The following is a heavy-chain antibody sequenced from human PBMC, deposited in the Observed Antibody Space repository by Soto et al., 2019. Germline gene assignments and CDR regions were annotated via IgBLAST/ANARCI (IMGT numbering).Heavy chain of an antibody. CDR1: GGTFSSYA. V-gene: IGHV1-69*13. D-gene: IGHD6-6*01. J-gene: IGHJ6*02. CDR3: ARDASPPRASSIAAQSYYYGMDV. Sequence: GASVKVSCKASGGTFSSYAISWVRQAPGQGLEWMGGIIPIFGTANCAQKFQGRVTITADESTSTAYMELSSLRSEDTAVYYCARDASPPRASSIAAQSYYYGMDVWGQGTTVTVSS. CDR2: IIPIFGTA.